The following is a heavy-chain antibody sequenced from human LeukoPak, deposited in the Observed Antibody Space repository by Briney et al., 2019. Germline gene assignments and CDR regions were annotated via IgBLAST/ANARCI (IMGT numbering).Heavy chain of an antibody. D-gene: IGHD3-10*01. CDR1: GGSISNNY. J-gene: IGHJ4*02. Sequence: SETLSLTCAVSGGSISNNYWSWIRQPPGKGLEWVGYIYYSGSTNYNPSLKSRVTISVDTSKNQFSLKLSSVTAADTAVYYCARDASALYYYGSGSYPYFDYWGQGTLVTVSS. V-gene: IGHV4-59*12. CDR2: IYYSGST. CDR3: ARDASALYYYGSGSYPYFDY.